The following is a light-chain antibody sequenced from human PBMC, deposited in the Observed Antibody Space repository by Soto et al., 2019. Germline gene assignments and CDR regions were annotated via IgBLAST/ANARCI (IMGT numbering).Light chain of an antibody. CDR3: QQLSTYPST. CDR1: QGISSY. Sequence: IQMTQSPPSLSASVGDRVTITFLASQGISSYLVWYQQKPGKAPELLIYAASTLQSGVPSRFTGSGSGTDFTLTISSLQAEDFATYYCQQLSTYPSTFGGGTKVDIK. CDR2: AAS. V-gene: IGKV1-9*01. J-gene: IGKJ4*01.